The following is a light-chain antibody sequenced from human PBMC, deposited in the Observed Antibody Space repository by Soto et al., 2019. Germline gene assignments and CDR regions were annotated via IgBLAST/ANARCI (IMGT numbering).Light chain of an antibody. J-gene: IGKJ1*01. CDR3: QQYNSYTWT. CDR1: QSISSW. Sequence: DIQMTQSPSTLSASVGDRVTITCRASQSISSWLAWYQQKPGKAPKLLIYKACSLASGVRSRFSGSGSGTEFTLTISSLQPDDFATYYCQQYNSYTWTFGQGTKVDIK. V-gene: IGKV1-5*03. CDR2: KAC.